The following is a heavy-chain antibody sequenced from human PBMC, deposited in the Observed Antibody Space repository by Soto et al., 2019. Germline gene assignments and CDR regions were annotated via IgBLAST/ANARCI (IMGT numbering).Heavy chain of an antibody. Sequence: GGSLRLSCAGSGFTFSNYAMSWVRQAPGKGLAWVSAISGSGGSTYYADSVKGRFTISRDNSKNTLYLQMNSLRAEDTALYYCATVPVGATGSVDYWGQGTLVTVSS. CDR2: ISGSGGST. D-gene: IGHD1-26*01. CDR1: GFTFSNYA. CDR3: ATVPVGATGSVDY. J-gene: IGHJ4*02. V-gene: IGHV3-23*01.